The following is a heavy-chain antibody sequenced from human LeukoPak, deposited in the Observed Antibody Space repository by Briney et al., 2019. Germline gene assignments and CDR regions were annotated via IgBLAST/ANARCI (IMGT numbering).Heavy chain of an antibody. CDR3: ARGGSSSWIDY. V-gene: IGHV4-59*12. D-gene: IGHD6-13*01. CDR2: IYYSGST. J-gene: IGHJ4*02. Sequence: SETLSLTCTVSGGSISSYYWSWIRQPPGKGLEWIGYIYYSGSTYYNPSLKSRVTISVDTSKNQFSLKLSSVTAADTAVYYCARGGSSSWIDYWGQGTLVTVSS. CDR1: GGSISSYY.